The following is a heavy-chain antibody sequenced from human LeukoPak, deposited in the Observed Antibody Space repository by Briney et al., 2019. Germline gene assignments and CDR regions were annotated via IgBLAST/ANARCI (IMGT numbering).Heavy chain of an antibody. J-gene: IGHJ3*02. V-gene: IGHV1-2*02. CDR2: ISSHSGGT. CDR1: GYTFTGYY. Sequence: ASVKVSCKASGYTFTGYYIHWVRQAPGQGLEWMGWISSHSGGTKYAQKFQGRVTMTRDTSITTAYMELNRLTSDDTAVYYCARRLGTSLAAFDIWGQGTMVTVSS. CDR3: ARRLGTSLAAFDI. D-gene: IGHD2-2*01.